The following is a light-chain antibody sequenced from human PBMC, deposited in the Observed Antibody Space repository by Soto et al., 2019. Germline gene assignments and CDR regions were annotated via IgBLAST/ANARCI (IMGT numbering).Light chain of an antibody. CDR3: QKYNSAPQT. CDR1: QGISNY. CDR2: AAS. V-gene: IGKV1-27*01. J-gene: IGKJ1*01. Sequence: DIQMTQSPSSLSASVGGRVSITCRASQGISNYLAWYQQKPGKVPKLLIYAASTLQSGVPFRFSGSGSGTDFTLTISSLQPEDVATYYCQKYNSAPQTFGQGTKVEIK.